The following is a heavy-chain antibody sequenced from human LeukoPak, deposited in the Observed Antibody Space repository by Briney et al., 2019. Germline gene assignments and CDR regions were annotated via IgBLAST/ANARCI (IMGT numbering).Heavy chain of an antibody. CDR2: IIPIFGTA. V-gene: IGHV1-69*01. J-gene: IGHJ4*02. Sequence: SVKVSCKASGGTFSSYAISWVRPAPGQGLEWMGGIIPIFGTANYAQKFQGRVTITADESTSTAYMELSSLRSEDTAVYYCASNAAWHTGGFLDYWGQGTLVTVSS. CDR3: ASNAAWHTGGFLDY. CDR1: GGTFSSYA. D-gene: IGHD3-16*01.